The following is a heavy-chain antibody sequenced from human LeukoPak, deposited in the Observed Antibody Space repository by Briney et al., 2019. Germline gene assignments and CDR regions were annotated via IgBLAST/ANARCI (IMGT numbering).Heavy chain of an antibody. D-gene: IGHD3-9*01. J-gene: IGHJ4*02. CDR1: EFTFSSYA. CDR3: ARLRYFDWLLFFDY. V-gene: IGHV3-23*01. CDR2: ISGSGGST. Sequence: GGSLRLSCAASEFTFSSYAMSWVRQAPGKGLEWVSAISGSGGSTYYADSVKGRFTISRDNSKNTLYLQMDSLRAEDTAVYYCARLRYFDWLLFFDYWGQGTLVTVSS.